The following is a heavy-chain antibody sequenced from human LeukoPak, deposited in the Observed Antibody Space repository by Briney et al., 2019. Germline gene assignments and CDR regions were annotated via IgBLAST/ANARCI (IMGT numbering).Heavy chain of an antibody. CDR1: GFTFSSYS. Sequence: GGSLRLSCAASGFTFSSYSMNWVRQAPGKGLEWVSGISWNSGSIGYADSVKGRFTISRDNAKNSLYLQMNSLRAEDTALYYCAKEMYYYDSSGYYYTKQYFQHWGQGTLVTVSS. J-gene: IGHJ1*01. V-gene: IGHV3-9*01. D-gene: IGHD3-22*01. CDR3: AKEMYYYDSSGYYYTKQYFQH. CDR2: ISWNSGSI.